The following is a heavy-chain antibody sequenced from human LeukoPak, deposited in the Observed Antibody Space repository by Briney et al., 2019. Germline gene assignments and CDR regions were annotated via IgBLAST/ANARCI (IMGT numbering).Heavy chain of an antibody. V-gene: IGHV1-8*01. CDR1: GYTFTSYD. CDR2: MNPNSGNT. D-gene: IGHD3-16*02. J-gene: IGHJ5*02. CDR3: ARGRVMITFGGVIVPATNNWFDP. Sequence: ASVKDSCKASGYTFTSYDINWVRQATGQGLEWMGWMNPNSGNTGYAQKFQGRVTMTRNTSISTAYMELSSLRSEDTAVYYCARGRVMITFGGVIVPATNNWFDPWGQGTLVTVSS.